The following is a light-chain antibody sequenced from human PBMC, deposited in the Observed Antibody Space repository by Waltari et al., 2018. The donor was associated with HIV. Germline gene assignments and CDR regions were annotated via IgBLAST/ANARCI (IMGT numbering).Light chain of an antibody. Sequence: EIVMTQSPITLSVSPGERVTLSCRASQGVSSDLAWYQQKRGQAPRLLIYDASTRATGIPARFSGSGSGTEFTLTISSLQSEDFALYYCQQYNDWFPITFGQGTRLEIK. CDR2: DAS. J-gene: IGKJ5*01. CDR3: QQYNDWFPIT. CDR1: QGVSSD. V-gene: IGKV3-15*01.